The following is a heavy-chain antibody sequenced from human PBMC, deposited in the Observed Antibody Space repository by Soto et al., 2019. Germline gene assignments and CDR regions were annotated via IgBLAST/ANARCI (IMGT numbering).Heavy chain of an antibody. Sequence: GGSLRLSCAASGFTYSTYTMHWVRQAPGKGLVWVSHINSDGTTIVYADSVKGRFTISRDNAKNTLYLQMNSLRAEDTAVYYCAKDYGYCSGGSCYSSGWFDPWGQGTLVTVSS. V-gene: IGHV3-74*01. CDR2: INSDGTTI. D-gene: IGHD2-15*01. J-gene: IGHJ5*02. CDR1: GFTYSTYT. CDR3: AKDYGYCSGGSCYSSGWFDP.